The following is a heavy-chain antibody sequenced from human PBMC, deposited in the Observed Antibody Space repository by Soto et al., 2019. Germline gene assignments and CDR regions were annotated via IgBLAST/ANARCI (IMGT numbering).Heavy chain of an antibody. CDR2: INHSGST. J-gene: IGHJ6*02. V-gene: IGHV4-34*01. Sequence: SETLSLTCAVYGGSFSGYYWSWIRQPPGKGLEWIGEINHSGSTNYNPSLKSRVTISVDTSKNQFSLKLSSVTAADTVVYYCARAPHFYDFWSGYYLGGMDVWGQGTTVTVSS. CDR3: ARAPHFYDFWSGYYLGGMDV. CDR1: GGSFSGYY. D-gene: IGHD3-3*01.